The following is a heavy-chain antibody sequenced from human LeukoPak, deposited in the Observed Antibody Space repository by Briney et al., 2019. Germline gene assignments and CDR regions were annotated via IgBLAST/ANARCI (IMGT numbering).Heavy chain of an antibody. CDR3: ARGYRNGRLDL. Sequence: PSETLSLTCTVSGGSISSYHWSWVRQPPGEGLEWTGYIHYTGSTNYNPSLKSRVTLSVDTSKNQFSLKLSSVTAADTAVYYCARGYRNGRLDLWGQGTLVTVSS. V-gene: IGHV4-59*01. CDR1: GGSISSYH. J-gene: IGHJ5*02. D-gene: IGHD5-18*01. CDR2: IHYTGST.